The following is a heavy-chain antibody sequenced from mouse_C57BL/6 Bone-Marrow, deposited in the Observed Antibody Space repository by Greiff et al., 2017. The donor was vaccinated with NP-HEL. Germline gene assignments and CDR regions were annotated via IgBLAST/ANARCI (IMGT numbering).Heavy chain of an antibody. CDR3: ARPFAY. CDR2: IDPSDSYT. Sequence: QVQLQQPGAELVRPGTSVKLSCKASGYTFTSYWMHWVKQRPGQGLEWIGVIDPSDSYTNYNQKFKSKATLTVDTSSSTAYMQLSSLTSEDSAVYYCARPFAYWGQGTLVTVSA. V-gene: IGHV1-59*01. CDR1: GYTFTSYW. J-gene: IGHJ3*01.